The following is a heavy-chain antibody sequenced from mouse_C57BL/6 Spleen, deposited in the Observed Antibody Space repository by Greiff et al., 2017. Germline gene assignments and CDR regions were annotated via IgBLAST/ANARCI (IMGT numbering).Heavy chain of an antibody. CDR3: AKDNYDNYFDD. CDR2: IWRGGST. D-gene: IGHD2-4*01. J-gene: IGHJ2*01. CDR1: GFSLTSYG. Sequence: VKLVESGPGLVQPSQSLSITCTVSGFSLTSYGVHWVRQSPGKGLEWLGVIWRGGSTDYNAAFMSSLSIVKDNSSRQVFFKMNSQQADYTAIYCSAKDNYDNYFDDWGQGTTLAVSS. V-gene: IGHV2-5*01.